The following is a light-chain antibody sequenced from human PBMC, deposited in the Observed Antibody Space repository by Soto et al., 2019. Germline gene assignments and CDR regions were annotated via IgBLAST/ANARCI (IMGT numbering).Light chain of an antibody. V-gene: IGKV3-20*01. CDR1: QNFDTKY. CDR2: GAS. Sequence: EIVLTQSPGTLSLSPGERATLSCRASQNFDTKYLAWYHFKPGQAPRIIIFGASGRATGIPDRFSGSGSGTDFTLTISRLEPEDFAVYYCQQYGNSLTWTFGQGTKVDIK. CDR3: QQYGNSLTWT. J-gene: IGKJ1*01.